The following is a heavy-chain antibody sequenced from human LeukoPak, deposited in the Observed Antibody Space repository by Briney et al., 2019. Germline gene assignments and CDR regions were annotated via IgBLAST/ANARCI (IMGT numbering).Heavy chain of an antibody. J-gene: IGHJ4*02. V-gene: IGHV3-7*01. CDR2: IKQDGSEK. D-gene: IGHD3-22*01. CDR1: GFTFSSYW. CDR3: ARDHRDYYDSLSVDY. Sequence: GGSLRLSCAASGFTFSSYWMSWVRQAPGKGLEWVANIKQDGSEKYYVDTVKGRFTISTDNAKNPLYLQMNSLRAEDTAGYYCARDHRDYYDSLSVDYWGERALVTVS.